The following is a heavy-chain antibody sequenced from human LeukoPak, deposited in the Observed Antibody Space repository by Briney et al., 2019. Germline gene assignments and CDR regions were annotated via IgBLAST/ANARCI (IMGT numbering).Heavy chain of an antibody. Sequence: PGGSLRLSCAASGFTFSSYSMNWVRQAPGKGLEWVSSISSSSSYIYYADSVKGRFTISRDNAKNSLYLQMNSLRAEDTAVYYCARDAIFGVVHPGGFFDYWGQGTLVTVSS. V-gene: IGHV3-21*01. CDR2: ISSSSSYI. D-gene: IGHD3-3*01. CDR3: ARDAIFGVVHPGGFFDY. J-gene: IGHJ4*02. CDR1: GFTFSSYS.